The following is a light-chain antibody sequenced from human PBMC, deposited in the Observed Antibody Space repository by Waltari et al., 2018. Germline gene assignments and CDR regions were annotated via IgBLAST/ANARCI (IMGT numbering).Light chain of an antibody. Sequence: EMVLTQSPVILSLSPGERAALSCRASQNIGSQLAWYQQRPGQAPRLLIDDVSNRVTSIPARFSGSGSGTDFTLTISGLAPEDTAVYYCQQRDSWPLTFGGGTKVEI. V-gene: IGKV3-11*01. J-gene: IGKJ4*01. CDR1: QNIGSQ. CDR2: DVS. CDR3: QQRDSWPLT.